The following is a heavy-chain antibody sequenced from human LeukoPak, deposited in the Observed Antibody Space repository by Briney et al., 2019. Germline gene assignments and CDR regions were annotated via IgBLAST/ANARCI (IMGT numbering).Heavy chain of an antibody. J-gene: IGHJ5*02. CDR2: ISSSSSFI. D-gene: IGHD3-22*01. CDR1: GFTFSSYG. CDR3: ASSRYDSSGYYGIVGH. Sequence: GGSLRLSCAASGFTFSSYGMNWVRQAPGKGLEWVSSISSSSSFIYYSDSLKGRFTISRDNAKNSLYLQMNSLRAEDTAVYYCASSRYDSSGYYGIVGHWGQGTLVTVSS. V-gene: IGHV3-21*01.